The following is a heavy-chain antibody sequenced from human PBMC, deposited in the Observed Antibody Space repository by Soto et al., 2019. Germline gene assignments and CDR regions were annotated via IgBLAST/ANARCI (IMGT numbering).Heavy chain of an antibody. J-gene: IGHJ5*02. CDR1: GGSISSSSYY. CDR3: ARHPLGVTAITWALNWFDP. CDR2: IYYSGST. D-gene: IGHD2-21*02. Sequence: WETLSLTCTVSGGSISSSSYYWGWIRQPPGKGLEWIGSIYYSGSTYYNPSLKSRVTISVDTSKNQFSLKLSSVTAADTAVYYCARHPLGVTAITWALNWFDPWGQGTLVTVSS. V-gene: IGHV4-39*01.